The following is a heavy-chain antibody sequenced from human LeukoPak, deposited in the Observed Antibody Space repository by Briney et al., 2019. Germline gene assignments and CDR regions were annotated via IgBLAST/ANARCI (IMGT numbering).Heavy chain of an antibody. Sequence: GRSLRLSCTVSGFPFSTYYMGWLRQTAGKGLGWVAMIGNDGSDKYYVGSLKGRFTISRDNAKNSLFLQMSSLTAEDTALYYCAFPVREPQLWGRGTLVTVSS. V-gene: IGHV3-7*01. CDR2: IGNDGSDK. CDR3: AFPVREPQL. CDR1: GFPFSTYY. D-gene: IGHD3-10*01. J-gene: IGHJ1*01.